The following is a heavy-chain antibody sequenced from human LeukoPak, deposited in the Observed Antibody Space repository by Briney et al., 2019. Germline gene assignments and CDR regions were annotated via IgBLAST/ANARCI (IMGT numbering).Heavy chain of an antibody. CDR1: GGSINSYY. CDR2: VYYSGST. Sequence: SETLSLTCTVSGGSINSYYWSWIRQPPGKGLEWIGYVYYSGSTNYSPSLKSRVTMSVDTSKKQFSLKLRSVTAADTAVYYCARLPPRGKGTYFDYWGQGTLVTVSS. CDR3: ARLPPRGKGTYFDY. D-gene: IGHD4-23*01. V-gene: IGHV4-59*08. J-gene: IGHJ4*02.